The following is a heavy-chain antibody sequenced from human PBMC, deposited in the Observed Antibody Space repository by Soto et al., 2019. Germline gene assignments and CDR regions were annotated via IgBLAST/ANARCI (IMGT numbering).Heavy chain of an antibody. V-gene: IGHV3-72*01. Sequence: EVQLVESGGGLVQPGGSLRLSCAASGFTFSDHYMDWVRQAPGKGLEWVGRTRNKANSYTTEYAASVKGRFTIPRDDSKNSLYLQMNSLKTEDTAVYYCAREPQMGDYFDYWGQGTLVTVSS. CDR1: GFTFSDHY. D-gene: IGHD1-26*01. CDR2: TRNKANSYTT. J-gene: IGHJ4*02. CDR3: AREPQMGDYFDY.